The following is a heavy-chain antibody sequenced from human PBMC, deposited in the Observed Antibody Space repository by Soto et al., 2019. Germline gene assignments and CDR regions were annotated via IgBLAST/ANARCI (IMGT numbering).Heavy chain of an antibody. CDR3: ARTNFIEAAGTGWFDP. CDR2: IYYSGST. Sequence: TLSLPCTVSGGSISSGNYYWSWIRQHPGKGLEWIGYIYYSGSTYYNPSLKSRVTISVDTSKNQFSLKLTSVTAADTAVYYCARTNFIEAAGTGWFDPWGQGTLVTVSS. D-gene: IGHD6-13*01. J-gene: IGHJ5*02. V-gene: IGHV4-31*03. CDR1: GGSISSGNYY.